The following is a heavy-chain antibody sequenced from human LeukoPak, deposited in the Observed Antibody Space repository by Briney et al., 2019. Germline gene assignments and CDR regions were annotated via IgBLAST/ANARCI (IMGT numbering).Heavy chain of an antibody. CDR1: GFTFSNYG. D-gene: IGHD3-22*01. V-gene: IGHV3-30*02. CDR2: IRYDGSNK. CDR3: ARGLYYYDSSGYPD. J-gene: IGHJ4*02. Sequence: PGGSLRLSCAASGFTFSNYGMHWVRQAPGKGLEWVAFIRYDGSNKYYEDSVKGRFTISRDNSKNTLYLQMNSLRAEDTAVYYCARGLYYYDSSGYPDWGQGTLVTVSS.